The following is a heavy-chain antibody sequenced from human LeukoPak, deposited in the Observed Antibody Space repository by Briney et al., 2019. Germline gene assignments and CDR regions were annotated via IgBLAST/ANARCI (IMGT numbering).Heavy chain of an antibody. V-gene: IGHV1-8*01. J-gene: IGHJ6*03. CDR2: MNPNSGNT. D-gene: IGHD2-2*01. CDR1: GYTFTSCD. Sequence: ASVKVSCKASGYTFTSCDINWVRQATGQGLEWMGWMNPNSGNTGYAQKFQGRVTMTRNTSISTAYMELSSLRSEDTAVYYCARAGVDCSSTSCLRIFGVVTRYYYYYYYMDVWGKGTTVTVSS. CDR3: ARAGVDCSSTSCLRIFGVVTRYYYYYYYMDV.